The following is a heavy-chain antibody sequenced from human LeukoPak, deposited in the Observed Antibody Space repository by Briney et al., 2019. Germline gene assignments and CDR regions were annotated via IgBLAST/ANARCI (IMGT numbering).Heavy chain of an antibody. Sequence: GGSLRLSCAASGFTFDDYAMHWVRQAPGKGLEWVSGISWNSGSIGYADSVKGRFTISRDNAKNSLYLQMNSLRAEDMALYYCANGYCSSTSCHTAYWGQGTLVTVSS. CDR2: ISWNSGSI. CDR3: ANGYCSSTSCHTAY. D-gene: IGHD2-2*02. J-gene: IGHJ4*02. V-gene: IGHV3-9*03. CDR1: GFTFDDYA.